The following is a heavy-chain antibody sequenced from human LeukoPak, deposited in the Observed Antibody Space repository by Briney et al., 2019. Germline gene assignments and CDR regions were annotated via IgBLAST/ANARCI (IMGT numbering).Heavy chain of an antibody. D-gene: IGHD5-12*01. CDR1: GFTFSSYE. CDR3: ARREDIVATITPFFDY. J-gene: IGHJ4*02. Sequence: GSLRLSCAASGFTFSSYEMNWIRQPPGKGLEWIGEINHSGSTNYNPSLKTRVTISGDTSKNQFSLKLSSVTAADTAVYYCARREDIVATITPFFDYWGQGILVTVSS. V-gene: IGHV4-34*01. CDR2: INHSGST.